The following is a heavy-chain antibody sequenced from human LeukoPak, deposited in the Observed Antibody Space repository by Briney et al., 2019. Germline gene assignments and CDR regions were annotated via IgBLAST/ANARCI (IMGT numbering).Heavy chain of an antibody. CDR2: IWYDGGIN. V-gene: IGHV3-33*01. CDR3: ARGRYCSRTNCYGDNWFDP. Sequence: GGSLRLSCVASGFSFGFNTYGMQWVRQTPGKGLEWVAVIWYDGGINYYGDAVKGRFTISRDNSKNTLYLQMDSLRGEDTAVYYCARGRYCSRTNCYGDNWFDPWGQGTLVTVSS. D-gene: IGHD2-2*01. CDR1: GFSFGFNTYG. J-gene: IGHJ5*02.